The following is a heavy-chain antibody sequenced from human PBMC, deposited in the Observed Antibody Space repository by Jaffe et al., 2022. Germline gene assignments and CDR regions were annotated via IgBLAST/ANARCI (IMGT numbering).Heavy chain of an antibody. D-gene: IGHD4-17*01. CDR3: AREAVTHNWFDP. CDR2: IYTSGST. CDR1: GGSISSGSYY. V-gene: IGHV4-61*02. J-gene: IGHJ5*02. Sequence: QVQLQESGPGLVKPSQTLSLTCTVSGGSISSGSYYWSWIRQPAGKGLEWIGRIYTSGSTNYNPSLKSRVTISVDTSKNQFSLKLSSVTAADTAVYYCAREAVTHNWFDPWGQGTLVTVSS.